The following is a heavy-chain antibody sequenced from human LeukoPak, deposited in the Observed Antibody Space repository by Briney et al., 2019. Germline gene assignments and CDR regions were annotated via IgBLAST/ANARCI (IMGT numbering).Heavy chain of an antibody. J-gene: IGHJ4*02. CDR2: ISGSGGST. CDR1: GFTFSSYG. CDR3: ARGTSSGYFQLYFDY. Sequence: GGTLRLSCAASGFTFSSYGMSWVRQAPGKGLEWVSAISGSGGSTYYADSVRGRFTISRDNSKNTLYLQMNSLRAEDTAVYYCARGTSSGYFQLYFDYWGQGTLVTVSS. D-gene: IGHD3-22*01. V-gene: IGHV3-23*01.